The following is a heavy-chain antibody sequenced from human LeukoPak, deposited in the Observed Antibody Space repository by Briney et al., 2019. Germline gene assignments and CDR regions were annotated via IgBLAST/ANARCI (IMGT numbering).Heavy chain of an antibody. CDR3: VRALMGTEDY. CDR2: IDSDGSST. V-gene: IGHV3-74*01. D-gene: IGHD2-8*01. CDR1: GFTFGSYW. J-gene: IGHJ4*02. Sequence: GGSLRLSCAASGFTFGSYWMHWVRRAPGKGLVWVSRIDSDGSSTNYADSVKGRFTISRDNAKNTLYLQMNSLRAEDTAVYYCVRALMGTEDYWGQGTLVTVSS.